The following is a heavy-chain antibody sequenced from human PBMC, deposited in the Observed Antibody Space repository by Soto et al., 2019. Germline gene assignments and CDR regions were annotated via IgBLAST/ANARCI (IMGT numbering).Heavy chain of an antibody. Sequence: EVQLVESGGGLVKPGGSLRLSCAASGFTFSSYSMNWVRQAPGKGLEWVSSISSSSSYIYYADSVKGRFTISRDNAKNSLYLQMNSLRAEDTAVYYCASDPYSSSPYYYYGMDVWGQGTTVTVSS. CDR3: ASDPYSSSPYYYYGMDV. D-gene: IGHD6-6*01. J-gene: IGHJ6*02. V-gene: IGHV3-21*01. CDR2: ISSSSSYI. CDR1: GFTFSSYS.